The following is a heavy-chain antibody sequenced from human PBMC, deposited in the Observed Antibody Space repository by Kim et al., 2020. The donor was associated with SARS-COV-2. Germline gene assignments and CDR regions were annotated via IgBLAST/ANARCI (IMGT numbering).Heavy chain of an antibody. Sequence: GASLKISCKGSGYSFTSYWIGWVRQMPGKGLEWMGIIYPGDSDTRYSPSFQGQVTISADKSISTAYLQWSSLKASDTAMYYCARRISRRASSSPGAFDIWGQGTMVTVSS. V-gene: IGHV5-51*01. CDR2: IYPGDSDT. CDR3: ARRISRRASSSPGAFDI. J-gene: IGHJ3*02. D-gene: IGHD6-6*01. CDR1: GYSFTSYW.